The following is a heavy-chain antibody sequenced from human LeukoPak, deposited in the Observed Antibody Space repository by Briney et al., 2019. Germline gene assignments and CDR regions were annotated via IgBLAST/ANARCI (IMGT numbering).Heavy chain of an antibody. J-gene: IGHJ4*02. CDR3: ARSRIAVASYYFDY. Sequence: GGSLRLSCAASGFTFISYAISWVRQAPGKGLEWVSAISGSGGSTYYADSVKGRFTISRDNSKNTLYLQMNSLRAEDTAVYYCARSRIAVASYYFDYWGQGTLVTVSS. V-gene: IGHV3-23*01. D-gene: IGHD6-19*01. CDR2: ISGSGGST. CDR1: GFTFISYA.